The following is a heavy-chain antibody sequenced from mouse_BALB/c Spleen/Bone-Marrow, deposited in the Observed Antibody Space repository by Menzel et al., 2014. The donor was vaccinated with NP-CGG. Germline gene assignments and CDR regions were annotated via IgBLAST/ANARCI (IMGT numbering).Heavy chain of an antibody. Sequence: VQLQESGPGLAAPSQSLSITCTVSGFSLTSYGVHWVRQPPGKGLEWLGVIWAGGSTNYNSALMSRLSISKDNSKSQVFLKMNSLQTDDTAMYYCARGGGNWYFDVWGAGTTVTVSS. J-gene: IGHJ1*01. CDR2: IWAGGST. CDR3: ARGGGNWYFDV. V-gene: IGHV2-9*02. CDR1: GFSLTSYG.